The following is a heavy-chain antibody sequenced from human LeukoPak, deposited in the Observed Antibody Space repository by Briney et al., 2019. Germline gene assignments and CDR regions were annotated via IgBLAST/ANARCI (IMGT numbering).Heavy chain of an antibody. CDR3: AKDRPVRITMIVVAADAFDI. Sequence: GGSLKLSCAASGFTFSGSGMHWVRQASGKGLEWVGRIRSKANSYATVYAASVKGRFTISRDDSKNTLYLQMNSLRAEDTAVYYCAKDRPVRITMIVVAADAFDIWGQGTMVTVSS. V-gene: IGHV3-73*01. D-gene: IGHD3-22*01. CDR2: IRSKANSYAT. J-gene: IGHJ3*02. CDR1: GFTFSGSG.